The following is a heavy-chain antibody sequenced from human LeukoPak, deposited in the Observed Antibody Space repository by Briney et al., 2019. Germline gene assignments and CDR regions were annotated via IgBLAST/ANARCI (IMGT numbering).Heavy chain of an antibody. V-gene: IGHV3-7*01. J-gene: IGHJ4*02. CDR3: ARDKDYHDSSGPAIDY. D-gene: IGHD3-22*01. CDR2: IKQDGSEK. Sequence: GGSLRLSCAASGFTFSSYRMSWVRQAPGKGLEWVANIKQDGSEKYYVDSVKGRFTISRDNAKNSLYLQMNSLRAEDTAVYYCARDKDYHDSSGPAIDYWGQGTLVTVSS. CDR1: GFTFSSYR.